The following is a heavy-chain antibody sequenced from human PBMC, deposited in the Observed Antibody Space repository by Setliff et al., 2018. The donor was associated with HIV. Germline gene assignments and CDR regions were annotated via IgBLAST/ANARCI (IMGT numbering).Heavy chain of an antibody. V-gene: IGHV4-30-2*01. D-gene: IGHD3-10*01. CDR1: GGSISSGGYS. J-gene: IGHJ5*02. CDR2: IYHSGST. CDR3: ARSTYYYGSGKGSGWFDP. Sequence: SETLSLTCAVSGGSISSGGYSWSWIRQPPGKGLEWIGYIYHSGSTYYNPSLKSRVTISIDRSKNQFSLKLSSVTAADTAVYYCARSTYYYGSGKGSGWFDPWGQGSLVTVSS.